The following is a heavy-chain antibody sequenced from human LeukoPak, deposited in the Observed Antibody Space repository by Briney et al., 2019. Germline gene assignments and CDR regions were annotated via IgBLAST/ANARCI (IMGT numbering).Heavy chain of an antibody. CDR3: VRRDQYVSADY. D-gene: IGHD3-16*01. Sequence: SETLSLTCTVSGDSISNSNYFWDWIHQPPGKGLEWIGTIYYTGTTYYNPSLKSRVTISVDTSKNQFSLKLTSLTAADTAVYSCVRRDQYVSADYWGQGTLVTVSS. CDR2: IYYTGTT. CDR1: GDSISNSNYF. V-gene: IGHV4-39*01. J-gene: IGHJ4*02.